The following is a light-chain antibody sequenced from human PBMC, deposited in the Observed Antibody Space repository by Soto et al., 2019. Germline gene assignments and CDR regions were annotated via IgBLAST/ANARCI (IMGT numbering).Light chain of an antibody. CDR2: DVS. CDR3: CSYAGSYTWV. CDR1: SSDVVIYNY. J-gene: IGLJ3*02. Sequence: QSVLTQPRSVSGSPGQSVTISCTGTSSDVVIYNYVSWYQHHPGEAPKLMIYDVSKRPSGAPDRFSGSKSGNTASLTISGLRAEDEADYYCCSYAGSYTWVFGGGTKLTVL. V-gene: IGLV2-11*01.